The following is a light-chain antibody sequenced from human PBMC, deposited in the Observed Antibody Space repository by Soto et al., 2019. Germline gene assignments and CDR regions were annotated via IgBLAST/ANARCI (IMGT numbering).Light chain of an antibody. CDR2: GAS. Sequence: EIVMTQSPATLSVSPGERATLSCRASQSVSSNLAWYQQKPGQAPRLLIYGASTRATGIPARFSVSGSGTAFTLTISSLQSEDFAVYDCQQYNNSSPLIFGGGPKVEIK. CDR3: QQYNNSSPLI. V-gene: IGKV3-15*01. CDR1: QSVSSN. J-gene: IGKJ4*01.